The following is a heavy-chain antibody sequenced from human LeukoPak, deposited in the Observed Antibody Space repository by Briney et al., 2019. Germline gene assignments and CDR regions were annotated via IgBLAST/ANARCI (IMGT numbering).Heavy chain of an antibody. CDR2: IYYSGST. CDR3: ARHTAAPHYYYYGMDV. V-gene: IGHV4-59*08. Sequence: SETLSLTCTDAGGSISSYYWSWIRQPPGKGLEWIGYIYYSGSTNYNPSLKSRVTISVDTSKNQFSLKLSSVTAADTAVYYCARHTAAPHYYYYGMDVWGQGTTVTVSS. J-gene: IGHJ6*02. CDR1: GGSISSYY. D-gene: IGHD2-15*01.